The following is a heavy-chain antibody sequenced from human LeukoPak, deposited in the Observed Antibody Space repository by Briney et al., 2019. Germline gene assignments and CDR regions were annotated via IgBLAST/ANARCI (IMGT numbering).Heavy chain of an antibody. CDR3: AKRGTGGYYFDY. CDR1: GFTFSSYG. Sequence: GGSLRLSCAASGFTFSSYGMHWVRQAPGKGLEGVAVISYDGSNKYYADSVKGRFTISRDNSKNTLYLQMNSLRAEDTAVYYCAKRGTGGYYFDYWGRGTLVTVSS. D-gene: IGHD3-10*01. V-gene: IGHV3-30*18. J-gene: IGHJ4*02. CDR2: ISYDGSNK.